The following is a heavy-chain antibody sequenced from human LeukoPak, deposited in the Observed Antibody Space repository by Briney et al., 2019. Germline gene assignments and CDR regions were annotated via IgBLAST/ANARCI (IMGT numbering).Heavy chain of an antibody. CDR2: IHYSGST. D-gene: IGHD3-10*01. Sequence: SETLSLTCTVSGGSISSYYWSCIRQPPGKGLEWIGYIHYSGSTNYNPSLKSRVTISVDTSKNQFSLKLSSVTAADTAVYYCAKTDLPYYFGSGTTWGQGTLVTVSS. CDR1: GGSISSYY. J-gene: IGHJ4*02. V-gene: IGHV4-59*01. CDR3: AKTDLPYYFGSGTT.